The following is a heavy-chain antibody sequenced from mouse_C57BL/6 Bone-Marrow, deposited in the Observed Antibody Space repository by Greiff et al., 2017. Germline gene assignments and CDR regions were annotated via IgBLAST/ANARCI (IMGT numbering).Heavy chain of an antibody. D-gene: IGHD1-1*01. J-gene: IGHJ2*01. Sequence: VKLVESGAELVRPGASVKLSCKASGYTFTDYYINWVKQRPGQGLEWIARIYPGSGNTYYNEKFKGKATLTAEKSSSTAYMQLSSLTSEDSAVYFCARGATVVARDCDYWGQGTTLTVSS. CDR3: ARGATVVARDCDY. CDR1: GYTFTDYY. CDR2: IYPGSGNT. V-gene: IGHV1-76*01.